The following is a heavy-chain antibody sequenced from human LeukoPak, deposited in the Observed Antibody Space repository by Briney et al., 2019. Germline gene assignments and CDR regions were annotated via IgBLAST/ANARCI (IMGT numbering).Heavy chain of an antibody. CDR3: ARDRYYYEMGRGLDY. D-gene: IGHD3-22*01. J-gene: IGHJ4*02. Sequence: PGGSLRLSCAASGFTFSSYAMHWVRQAPGKGLEYVSALSSNGGSTYYANSVKGRFTISRDNSKNTLYLQMNSLRAEDTAVYYCARDRYYYEMGRGLDYWGQGTLVTVSS. CDR2: LSSNGGST. V-gene: IGHV3-64*01. CDR1: GFTFSSYA.